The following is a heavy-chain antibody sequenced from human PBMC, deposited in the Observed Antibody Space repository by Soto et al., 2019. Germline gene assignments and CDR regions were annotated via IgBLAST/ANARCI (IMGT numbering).Heavy chain of an antibody. D-gene: IGHD2-21*01. Sequence: QVHLVQSGAEVRKPGASVKVSCKASGYSFTSYGISWVRQAPGQGLEWMGWISTDNGNTNYAHNLQGRVSMTIDPSTRTAYMELWSLGSDDTAVYYCARDVSDTSLFFYYYGMDVWGQGTTVTVYS. CDR3: ARDVSDTSLFFYYYGMDV. CDR2: ISTDNGNT. CDR1: GYSFTSYG. J-gene: IGHJ6*02. V-gene: IGHV1-18*01.